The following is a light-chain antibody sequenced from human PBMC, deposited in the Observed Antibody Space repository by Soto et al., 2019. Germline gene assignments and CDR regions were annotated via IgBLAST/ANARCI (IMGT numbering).Light chain of an antibody. CDR2: LGS. J-gene: IGKJ4*01. V-gene: IGKV2-28*01. Sequence: DIVMTQSPLSLPVTPGEPASISCRSSQNLLYSNGYNYLDWYLQKPGQSPQLLIYLGSNRASGVPGRFSGSGSGTDFTLKISRVESEDVGVYYCMQALETPLTFGGGTKVDIK. CDR3: MQALETPLT. CDR1: QNLLYSNGYNY.